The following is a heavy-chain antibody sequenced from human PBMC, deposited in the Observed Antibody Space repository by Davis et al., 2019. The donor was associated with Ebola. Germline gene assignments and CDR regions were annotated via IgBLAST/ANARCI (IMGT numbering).Heavy chain of an antibody. Sequence: PGGSLRLSCAASGFTFNIYAMMWVRQAPGKGLEWVSSISGRGDSTYYADSVKGRFTISRDTSKNTLYLQMNSLRAEDTAVYFCAKDLPRYDDFWSGYLDVWGKGTAVTVSS. V-gene: IGHV3-23*01. CDR1: GFTFNIYA. J-gene: IGHJ6*03. CDR2: ISGRGDST. CDR3: AKDLPRYDDFWSGYLDV. D-gene: IGHD3-3*01.